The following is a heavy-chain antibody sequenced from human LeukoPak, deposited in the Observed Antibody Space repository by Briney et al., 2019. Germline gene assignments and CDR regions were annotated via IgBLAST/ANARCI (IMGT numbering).Heavy chain of an antibody. CDR3: ARDRYMATVTLLRGMDV. J-gene: IGHJ6*02. V-gene: IGHV3-30-3*01. CDR2: ISYDGSNK. CDR1: GSTFSSYA. Sequence: PGGSLRLSCAASGSTFSSYAMHWVRQAPGKGLEWVAVISYDGSNKYYADSVKGRFTISRDDSKNTLYLQMNSLRAEDTAVYYCARDRYMATVTLLRGMDVWGQGTTVTVSS. D-gene: IGHD4-17*01.